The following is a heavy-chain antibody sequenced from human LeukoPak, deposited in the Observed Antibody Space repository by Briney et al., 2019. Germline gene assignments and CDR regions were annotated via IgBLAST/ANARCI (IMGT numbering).Heavy chain of an antibody. CDR2: IYHSGSP. D-gene: IGHD5-24*01. V-gene: IGHV4-4*02. CDR3: ASGRDGYNL. Sequence: SETLSLTCAVSGGSISSNNWWGWVRQPPGKGLEWIGEIYHSGSPNYNPSLKSRVTISVDKSRNHFSLKLSSVTAADTAVYYCASGRDGYNLWGQGTLVTVSS. J-gene: IGHJ4*02. CDR1: GGSISSNNW.